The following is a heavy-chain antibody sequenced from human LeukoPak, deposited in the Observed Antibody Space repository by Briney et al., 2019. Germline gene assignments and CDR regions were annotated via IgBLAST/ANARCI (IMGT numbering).Heavy chain of an antibody. CDR3: VKDYGPKQLVFFDS. CDR2: ITGSGDGT. Sequence: PGGSLRLSCVASGFTFTSYAMSWARQAPGQGLEWVSGITGSGDGTFYADSVKGRFTISRDNSKNTLYVQMNSLRAEDTAIYYCVKDYGPKQLVFFDSWGQGTPVTVSS. D-gene: IGHD6-13*01. J-gene: IGHJ4*02. V-gene: IGHV3-23*01. CDR1: GFTFTSYA.